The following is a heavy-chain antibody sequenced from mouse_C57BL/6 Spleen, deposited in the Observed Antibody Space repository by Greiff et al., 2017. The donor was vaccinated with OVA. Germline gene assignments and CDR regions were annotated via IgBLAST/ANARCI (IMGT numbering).Heavy chain of an antibody. CDR1: GFTFSDYG. V-gene: IGHV5-17*01. CDR3: ARTYYSSRGYAMDY. J-gene: IGHJ4*01. CDR2: ISRGSSTI. Sequence: EVHLVESGGGLVKPGGSLKLSCAASGFTFSDYGMHWVRQAPEKGLEWVAYISRGSSTIYYADTVKGPSTISRDNANNTLFLQMTRLRSEDTAMDYCARTYYSSRGYAMDYWGQGTSVTVSS. D-gene: IGHD1-1*01.